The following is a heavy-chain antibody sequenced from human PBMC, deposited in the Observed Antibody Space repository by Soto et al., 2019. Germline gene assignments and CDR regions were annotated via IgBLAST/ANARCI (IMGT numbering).Heavy chain of an antibody. J-gene: IGHJ4*02. CDR2: INAGNGIT. Sequence: ASVKVSCKASGYTFTSYAMHWVHQAPGQRLEWMGWINAGNGITKYSQKFQGRVTITRDTSASTAYMELSSLRSEDTAVYYCAGDHRHGLDYWGQGTLVTVSS. CDR1: GYTFTSYA. CDR3: AGDHRHGLDY. V-gene: IGHV1-3*01. D-gene: IGHD2-8*01.